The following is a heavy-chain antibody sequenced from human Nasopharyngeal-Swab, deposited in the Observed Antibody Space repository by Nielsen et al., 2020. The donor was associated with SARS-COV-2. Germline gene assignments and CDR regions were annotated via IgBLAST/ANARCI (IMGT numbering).Heavy chain of an antibody. CDR1: GGDISSYY. CDR2: IYYSGST. D-gene: IGHD3-22*01. J-gene: IGHJ4*02. V-gene: IGHV4-59*01. CDR3: ARGLPSYYGSSGYYSD. Sequence: SETLSLNCTVSGGDISSYYWSWIRKPTGKGLEWIGYIYYSGSTNYNPSLKSRVTISVDTSKKQFSLKLSSVTAADTAVYYCARGLPSYYGSSGYYSDCGQGTLVTFSS.